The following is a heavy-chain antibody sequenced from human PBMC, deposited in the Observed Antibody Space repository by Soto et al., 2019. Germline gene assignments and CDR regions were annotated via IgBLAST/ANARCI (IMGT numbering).Heavy chain of an antibody. J-gene: IGHJ6*02. CDR1: GGSISSSNYY. V-gene: IGHV4-39*01. CDR3: ATSGDSYYFSDMDV. D-gene: IGHD3-10*01. Sequence: QLQLKESGPGLVKPSESLSLTCTVSGGSISSSNYYWDWIRQPPGKGLEWIGNIYYGGSTYYNPSLRSRVTLSVDTSKNQFSLNLNSVTAADTAVYYCATSGDSYYFSDMDVWGQGTPVTVSS. CDR2: IYYGGST.